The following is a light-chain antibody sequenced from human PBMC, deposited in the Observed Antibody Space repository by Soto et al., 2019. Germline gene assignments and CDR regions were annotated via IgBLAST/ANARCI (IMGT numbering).Light chain of an antibody. J-gene: IGKJ1*01. V-gene: IGKV3-15*01. CDR1: QSVSAN. CDR3: QQYSKWPT. Sequence: EIVLTHSRATLSVSPGEKATLSCRASQSVSANLAWYQHKPGQAPRLLIYGASTRATGIPARFSGSGTGTDFTLTISSLQSEDFAVYYCQQYSKWPTFGRGTKVDIK. CDR2: GAS.